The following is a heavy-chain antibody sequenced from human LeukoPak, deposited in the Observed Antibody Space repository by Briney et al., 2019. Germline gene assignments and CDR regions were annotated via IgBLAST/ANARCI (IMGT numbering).Heavy chain of an antibody. J-gene: IGHJ6*03. CDR3: ARPHYDILTGYASYMDV. Sequence: PGGSLRLSCAASGFTFSSYAMHWVRQAPGKGLEYVSAISSNGGSTYYANSVKGRFTISRDNSKNTLYLQMGSLRAEDMAVYYCARPHYDILTGYASYMDVWGKGTTVTVSS. CDR2: ISSNGGST. D-gene: IGHD3-9*01. V-gene: IGHV3-64*01. CDR1: GFTFSSYA.